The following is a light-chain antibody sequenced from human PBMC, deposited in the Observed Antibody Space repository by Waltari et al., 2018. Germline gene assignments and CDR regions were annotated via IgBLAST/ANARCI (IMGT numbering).Light chain of an antibody. CDR2: GKN. Sequence: SSELTQDPAVSVAVGKTVRTTRPVDNPRSHDASWYQQKPGQSPVLVIYGKNNRPSGIPDRFSGSSSGNTASLTITGAQAEDEADYYYNSRDSSGNPVVFGGGTKLTVL. CDR1: NPRSHD. J-gene: IGLJ2*01. V-gene: IGLV3-19*01. CDR3: NSRDSSGNPVV.